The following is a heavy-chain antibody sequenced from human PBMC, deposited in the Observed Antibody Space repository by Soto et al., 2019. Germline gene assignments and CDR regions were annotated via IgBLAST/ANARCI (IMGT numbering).Heavy chain of an antibody. CDR1: IGSFSGYY. CDR2: INHDERT. V-gene: IGHV4-34*01. CDR3: ARGVSMRLAVQGDAPDKYYFDY. J-gene: IGHJ4*02. Sequence: SETLSLTCAVYIGSFSGYYWSWIRQPPGKGLEWIGEINHDERTNANPSLKSRVSISVDTSKNQFSLKLTSLTAADTAVYYCARGVSMRLAVQGDAPDKYYFDYWGQGTLVTVS. D-gene: IGHD3-22*01.